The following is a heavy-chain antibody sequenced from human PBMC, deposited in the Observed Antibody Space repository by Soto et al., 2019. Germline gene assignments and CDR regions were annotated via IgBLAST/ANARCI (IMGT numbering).Heavy chain of an antibody. J-gene: IGHJ4*02. Sequence: GASVKACCEACGCSITSYDRYWVYHATGQGLEWMGWMNPNSGNTGYAQKFQGRVTMTTDTSTSTAYMELRSLRSDDTAVYFCARLEGLATISYYFDFWGQGAQVTVSS. V-gene: IGHV1-8*01. CDR1: GCSITSYD. CDR3: ARLEGLATISYYFDF. CDR2: MNPNSGNT. D-gene: IGHD3-9*01.